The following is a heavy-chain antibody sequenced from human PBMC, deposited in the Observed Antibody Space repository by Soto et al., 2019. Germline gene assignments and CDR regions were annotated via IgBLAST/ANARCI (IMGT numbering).Heavy chain of an antibody. CDR1: GFTFSSYA. V-gene: IGHV3-23*01. J-gene: IGHJ4*02. D-gene: IGHD2-15*01. CDR3: ARIGGGNLYYFDY. CDR2: ISGSGGST. Sequence: GGSLRLSCAASGFTFSSYAMSWVRQAPGKGLEWVSAISGSGGSTYYADSVKGRFTISRDNSKNTLYLQMNSLRAEDTAIYYCARIGGGNLYYFDYWGQGTLVTVSS.